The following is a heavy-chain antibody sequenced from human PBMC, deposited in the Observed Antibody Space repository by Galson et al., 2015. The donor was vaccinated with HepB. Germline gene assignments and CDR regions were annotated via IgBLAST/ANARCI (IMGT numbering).Heavy chain of an antibody. J-gene: IGHJ3*02. Sequence: SVKVSCKASGYTFTSYYMHWVRQAPGQGLEWMGIINPSGGSTSYAQKFQGRVTMTRDTSTSTVYMELSSLRSEDTAVCYCARELSYQGGAFDIWGQGTMVTVSS. CDR2: INPSGGST. CDR1: GYTFTSYY. V-gene: IGHV1-46*01. D-gene: IGHD3-16*01. CDR3: ARELSYQGGAFDI.